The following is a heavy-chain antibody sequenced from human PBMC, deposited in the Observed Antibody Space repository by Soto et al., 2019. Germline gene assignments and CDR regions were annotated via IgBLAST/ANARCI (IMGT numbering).Heavy chain of an antibody. Sequence: SETLTPTCSISDGSIGISSYYFGWIRQPPGKGLEWIGSIYYTGTTYYNSSLKSRVTISADKSQNQFSLRLSSVTAADTAVYYCGAYCSRTSCYDWFDPWGQGTLVTVSS. CDR3: GAYCSRTSCYDWFDP. CDR2: IYYTGTT. J-gene: IGHJ5*02. CDR1: DGSIGISSYY. D-gene: IGHD2-2*01. V-gene: IGHV4-39*01.